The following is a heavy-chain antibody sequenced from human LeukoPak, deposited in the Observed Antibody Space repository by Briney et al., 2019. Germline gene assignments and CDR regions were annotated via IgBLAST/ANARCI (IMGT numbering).Heavy chain of an antibody. D-gene: IGHD5-12*01. CDR1: GFTFSSYG. V-gene: IGHV3-30*18. CDR2: ISYDGSNK. CDR3: AEGIVATTGFDF. J-gene: IGHJ4*02. Sequence: GGSLRLSCAASGFTFSSYGMHWVRQAPGKGLEWVAVISYDGSNKYYADSVKGRFTISRDNSKNTLYLQMNSLRAEDTAVYYWAEGIVATTGFDFRGQGTLVTGSS.